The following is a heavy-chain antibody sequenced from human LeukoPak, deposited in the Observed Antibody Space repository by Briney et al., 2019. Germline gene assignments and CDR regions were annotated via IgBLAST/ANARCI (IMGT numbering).Heavy chain of an antibody. CDR3: AREVTYYDILTGYYPNPGWFDP. D-gene: IGHD3-9*01. J-gene: IGHJ5*02. V-gene: IGHV4-39*07. Sequence: KPSETLSLTCTVSGGSISSSSYYWGWIRQPPGKGLEWIGSIYYSGSTYYNPSLKSRVTISVDTSKNQFSLKLSSVTAADTAVYYCAREVTYYDILTGYYPNPGWFDPWGQGTLVTVSS. CDR2: IYYSGST. CDR1: GGSISSSSYY.